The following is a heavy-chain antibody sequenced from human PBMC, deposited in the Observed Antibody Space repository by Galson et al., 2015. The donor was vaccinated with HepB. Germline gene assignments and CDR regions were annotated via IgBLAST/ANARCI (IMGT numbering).Heavy chain of an antibody. J-gene: IGHJ3*02. CDR2: IRYDGSNK. D-gene: IGHD1-26*01. Sequence: VRQAPGKGLEWVAFIRYDGSNKYYVYSVKGRFTISRDNSKNTLYLQMKSLRAEDTAVYYCAKGARGGIVGATSPGAFDIWGQGTMVTVSS. CDR3: AKGARGGIVGATSPGAFDI. V-gene: IGHV3-30*02.